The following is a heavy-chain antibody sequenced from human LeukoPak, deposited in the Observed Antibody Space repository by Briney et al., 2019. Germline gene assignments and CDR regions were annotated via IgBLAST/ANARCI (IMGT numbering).Heavy chain of an antibody. J-gene: IGHJ4*02. CDR2: INPNSGGT. D-gene: IGHD6-13*01. V-gene: IGHV1-2*02. CDR1: GYTFTSYG. Sequence: ASVKVSCKASGYTFTSYGISWVRQAPGQGLEWMGWINPNSGGTNYAQKFQGRVTMTRDTSISTAYMELSRLRSDDTAVYYCARGSAAAAYYFDYWGQGTLVTVSS. CDR3: ARGSAAAAYYFDY.